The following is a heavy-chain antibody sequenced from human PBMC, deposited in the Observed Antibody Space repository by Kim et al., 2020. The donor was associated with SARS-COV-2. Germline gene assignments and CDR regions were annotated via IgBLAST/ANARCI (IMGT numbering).Heavy chain of an antibody. V-gene: IGHV3-33*01. CDR2: IWYDGSNK. D-gene: IGHD1-1*01. CDR1: GFTFSSYG. Sequence: GGSLRLSCAASGFTFSSYGMHWVRQAPGKGLEWVAVIWYDGSNKYYADSVKGRFTISRDNSKNTLYLQMNSLRAEDTAVYYCARDTQAGTDYYYYGMDVWGQGTTLTVSS. J-gene: IGHJ6*02. CDR3: ARDTQAGTDYYYYGMDV.